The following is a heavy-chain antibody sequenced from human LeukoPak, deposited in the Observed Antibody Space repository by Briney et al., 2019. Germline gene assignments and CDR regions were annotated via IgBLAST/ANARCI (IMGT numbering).Heavy chain of an antibody. V-gene: IGHV1-8*01. CDR2: MNPNSGNT. J-gene: IGHJ6*02. CDR3: ARAYSSSWLTYYYYYGMDV. CDR1: GYTLTSYD. D-gene: IGHD6-13*01. Sequence: ASVKVSCKASGYTLTSYDINWVRQATGQGLEWMGWMNPNSGNTGYAQKFQGRVTMTRNTSISTAYMELSSLRSEDTAVYYCARAYSSSWLTYYYYYGMDVWGQGTTVTVSS.